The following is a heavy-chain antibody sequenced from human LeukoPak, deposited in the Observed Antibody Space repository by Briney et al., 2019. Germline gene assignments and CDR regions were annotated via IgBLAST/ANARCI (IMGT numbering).Heavy chain of an antibody. J-gene: IGHJ3*01. V-gene: IGHV3-30*02. CDR1: GFTFSTYG. D-gene: IGHD3-10*02. CDR2: IRYDGSNK. CDR3: AKFFTGEYVRAFDV. Sequence: GGSLRLSCAGSGFTFSTYGMHWVRQAPGKGLEGVAFIRYDGSNKYYADSVKGGFTISRNNSKNTLYLQMNSLRAEDTAVYYCAKFFTGEYVRAFDVWGQGTMVTVSS.